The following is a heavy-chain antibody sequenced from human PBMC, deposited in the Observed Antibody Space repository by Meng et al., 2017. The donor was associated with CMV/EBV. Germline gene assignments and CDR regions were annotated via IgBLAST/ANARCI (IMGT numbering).Heavy chain of an antibody. Sequence: GESLKISCAASGFTFSSHSMNWVRQAPGKGLEWVSYIKSGGDTKHYADSAKGRFTISRDNAENSLYLQMNSLRAEDTAVYYCARDTDSRRWSGYYGWFDPWGQGTLVTVSS. D-gene: IGHD3-3*01. CDR3: ARDTDSRRWSGYYGWFDP. V-gene: IGHV3-48*04. CDR2: IKSGGDTK. CDR1: GFTFSSHS. J-gene: IGHJ5*02.